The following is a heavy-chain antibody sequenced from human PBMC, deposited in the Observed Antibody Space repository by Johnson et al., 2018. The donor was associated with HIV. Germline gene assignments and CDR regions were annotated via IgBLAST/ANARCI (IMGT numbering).Heavy chain of an antibody. V-gene: IGHV3-11*04. J-gene: IGHJ3*02. D-gene: IGHD1-14*01. CDR2: ISSSGSTI. Sequence: QVQLVESGGGLIQPGGSLRLSCVASGVTVSSNYMSWVRQAPGKGLEWISYISSSGSTIYYADSVKGRFTISRDNAKNSLYLKMNSLRAEDTAVYYCATRDPTHRPGVFDIWCQGTMVTVSS. CDR3: ATRDPTHRPGVFDI. CDR1: GVTVSSNY.